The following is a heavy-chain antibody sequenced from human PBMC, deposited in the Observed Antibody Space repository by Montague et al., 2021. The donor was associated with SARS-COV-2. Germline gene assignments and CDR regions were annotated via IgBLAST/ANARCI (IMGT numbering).Heavy chain of an antibody. Sequence: SETLSLTCAVYGGSFSGYYWSWIRQPPGKGLEWIGEINHSESTKYNPSLKSRVTISVDTSKNQFSLKLSSVTAADTAVYYCARGRTVTTFYYYYYDMDVWGPGTTVTVSS. CDR1: GGSFSGYY. V-gene: IGHV4-34*01. J-gene: IGHJ6*01. D-gene: IGHD4-17*01. CDR3: ARGRTVTTFYYYYYDMDV. CDR2: INHSEST.